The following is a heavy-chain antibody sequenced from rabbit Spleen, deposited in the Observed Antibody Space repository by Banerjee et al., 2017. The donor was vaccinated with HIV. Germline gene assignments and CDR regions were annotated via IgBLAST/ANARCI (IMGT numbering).Heavy chain of an antibody. V-gene: IGHV1S40*01. Sequence: QSLEESGGGLVKPGAYLTLTCKASGFSFNSGYDMCWVRQAPGKGLEWIACVYAGSSGSTYSATWAKGRFTISKPSSTTVTLQMTSLTAADTATYFCARDAGTSFSTYGMDLWGPGTLVTVS. D-gene: IGHD8-1*01. J-gene: IGHJ6*01. CDR1: GFSFNSGYD. CDR3: ARDAGTSFSTYGMDL. CDR2: VYAGSSGST.